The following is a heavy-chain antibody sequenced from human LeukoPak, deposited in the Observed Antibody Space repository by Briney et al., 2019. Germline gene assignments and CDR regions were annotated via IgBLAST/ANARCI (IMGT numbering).Heavy chain of an antibody. J-gene: IGHJ4*02. Sequence: GASVKVSCKASGSTFSNYGISWVRQAPGQGLEWMGWISAYNGDTKYAQKLQGRVTMTTDTSTSTAYMELRSLRSDDTAVYYCARDSGGYYFDVSGRLDYWGQGTLVTVSS. D-gene: IGHD2/OR15-2a*01. V-gene: IGHV1-18*01. CDR1: GSTFSNYG. CDR3: ARDSGGYYFDVSGRLDY. CDR2: ISAYNGDT.